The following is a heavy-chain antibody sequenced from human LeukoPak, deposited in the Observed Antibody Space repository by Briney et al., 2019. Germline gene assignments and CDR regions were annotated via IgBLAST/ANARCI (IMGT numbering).Heavy chain of an antibody. CDR3: AKDSHSGYFDY. CDR1: GFIFNDYE. CDR2: IGGLDHST. V-gene: IGHV3-23*01. D-gene: IGHD1-26*01. Sequence: GGSLRLSCVASGFIFNDYEMNWVRQSPGKGLEWVSGIGGLDHSTYYADSLKGRFTISKDTSKNTLYLQMNSLTAGDTAVYYCAKDSHSGYFDYWGQGTLVTVSS. J-gene: IGHJ4*02.